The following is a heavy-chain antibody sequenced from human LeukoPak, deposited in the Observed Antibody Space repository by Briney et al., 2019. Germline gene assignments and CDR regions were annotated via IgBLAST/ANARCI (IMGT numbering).Heavy chain of an antibody. CDR2: IYHSGST. CDR1: GYSISSGYY. J-gene: IGHJ4*02. V-gene: IGHV4-38-2*01. Sequence: PSETLSLTCAVSGYSISSGYYWGWIRQPPGKGLEWIGSIYHSGSTYYNPSLKSRVTISVDTSKNQFSLKLSSVTAADTAVYYCASFFSMVRGVPFDYWGQGTLVTVFS. D-gene: IGHD3-10*01. CDR3: ASFFSMVRGVPFDY.